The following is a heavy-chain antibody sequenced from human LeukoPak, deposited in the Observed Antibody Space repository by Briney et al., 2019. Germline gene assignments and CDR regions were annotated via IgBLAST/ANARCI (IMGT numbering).Heavy chain of an antibody. V-gene: IGHV1-24*01. D-gene: IGHD5-12*01. J-gene: IGHJ3*02. CDR2: FDPEDVET. Sequence: SVKVSRKASGYTLTSYYMLWVRQAPRKRLEGAGGFDPEDVETVYAQKFQARVTRTRVMSPVPDYIVLGSLRSDDTAEGCCVIDVDSAIHFSGDAFDIWGQGTMVTVSS. CDR1: GYTLTSYY. CDR3: VIDVDSAIHFSGDAFDI.